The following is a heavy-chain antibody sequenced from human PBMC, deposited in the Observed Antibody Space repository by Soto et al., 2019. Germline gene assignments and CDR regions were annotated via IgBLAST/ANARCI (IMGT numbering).Heavy chain of an antibody. CDR2: IIPILDIT. D-gene: IGHD1-7*01. CDR3: ARPPSTGTTSGYYFDY. J-gene: IGHJ4*02. Sequence: QVQLVQSGAEVKKPGSSVKVSCKASGGTFSSSPISWVLQAPGQGLEWMGRIIPILDITDDAQRFQGRVTITADKSTSTAYMEWSRLSSDDTAVYYCARPPSTGTTSGYYFDYWGQGTLGTVSS. V-gene: IGHV1-69*02. CDR1: GGTFSSSP.